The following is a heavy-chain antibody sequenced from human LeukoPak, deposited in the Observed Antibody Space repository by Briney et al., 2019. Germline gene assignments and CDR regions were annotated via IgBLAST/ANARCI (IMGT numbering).Heavy chain of an antibody. V-gene: IGHV4-59*01. CDR1: GGSIISYY. CDR3: ARDLGDFDY. J-gene: IGHJ4*02. CDR2: IYYSGST. D-gene: IGHD7-27*01. Sequence: SETLSLTCTVSGGSIISYYWSWIRQPPGKGLEWIGYIYYSGSTNYNPSLKSRVTISVDTSKNQFSLKLTSVTAADTAVYYCARDLGDFDYWGQGTLVTVSP.